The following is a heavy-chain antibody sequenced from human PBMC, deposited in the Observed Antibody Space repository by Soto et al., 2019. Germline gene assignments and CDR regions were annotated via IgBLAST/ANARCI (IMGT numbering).Heavy chain of an antibody. D-gene: IGHD6-6*01. Sequence: SETLSLTCTVSGGSIRSYYWSWIRQPPGKGLEWIGYIYYSGSTNYNPSLKSRVTISVDTSKNQFSLKLSSVTAADTAVYYCAGTQQLVRSLRPYYMDVWGKGTTVTVSS. J-gene: IGHJ6*03. V-gene: IGHV4-59*08. CDR1: GGSIRSYY. CDR3: AGTQQLVRSLRPYYMDV. CDR2: IYYSGST.